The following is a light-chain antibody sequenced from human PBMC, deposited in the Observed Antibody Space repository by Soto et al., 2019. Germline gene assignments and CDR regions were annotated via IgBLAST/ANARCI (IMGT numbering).Light chain of an antibody. V-gene: IGKV1-5*01. J-gene: IGKJ1*01. CDR2: DAS. Sequence: DIQMTQSPSTLPASVVDRVTITCRASQSISSWLAWYQQKPGKAPKLLIYDASSLESGVPSRFSGSGSGTEFTLTISSLQPDDFATYYCQQYERYSTFGQGTKVDIK. CDR3: QQYERYST. CDR1: QSISSW.